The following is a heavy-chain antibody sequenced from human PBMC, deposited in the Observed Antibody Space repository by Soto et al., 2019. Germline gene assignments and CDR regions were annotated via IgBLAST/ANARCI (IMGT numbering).Heavy chain of an antibody. CDR2: IGGSGDST. CDR1: GFTFSPYA. Sequence: EVQLLESGGGLVQPGGSLRLSCAASGFTFSPYAMSWVRQAPGKGLEWVSAIGGSGDSTYYADSVKGRFTISRDNSTNTLYLQMNSPRVEDTAVYYCAKASAAGSGYEVFEFWGQGTMVTVSS. D-gene: IGHD6-19*01. V-gene: IGHV3-23*01. J-gene: IGHJ3*01. CDR3: AKASAAGSGYEVFEF.